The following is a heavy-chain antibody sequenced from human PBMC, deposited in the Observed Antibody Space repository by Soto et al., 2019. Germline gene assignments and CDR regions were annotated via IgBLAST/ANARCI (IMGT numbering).Heavy chain of an antibody. CDR1: GYTFTGYY. J-gene: IGHJ6*02. CDR3: EEEIRLGEGNSSGWHDKYYYGRDV. Sequence: ASVKVSCKASGYTFTGYYMHWVRQAPGQGLEWMGWINPNSGGTNYAQKFQGWVTMTRDTSISTAYMELSRLRSDDTAVYYCEEEIRLGEGNSSGWHDKYYYGRDVWGQGTTVTVSS. D-gene: IGHD6-19*01. CDR2: INPNSGGT. V-gene: IGHV1-2*04.